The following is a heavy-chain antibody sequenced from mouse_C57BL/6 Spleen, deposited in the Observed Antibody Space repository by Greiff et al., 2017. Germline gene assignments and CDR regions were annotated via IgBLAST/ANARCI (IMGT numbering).Heavy chain of an antibody. J-gene: IGHJ3*01. D-gene: IGHD1-1*01. V-gene: IGHV1-80*01. CDR2: IYPGDGDT. Sequence: LQQSGASVKISCKASGYAFSSYWMNWVKQRPGKGLERIGQIYPGDGDTNYNGKFTGKATLTADKSSSTAYMRRSGLTSEGSPVYVDAGGCDYYGSSYCFAYWGQGTLVTVSA. CDR1: GYAFSSYW. CDR3: AGGCDYYGSSYCFAY.